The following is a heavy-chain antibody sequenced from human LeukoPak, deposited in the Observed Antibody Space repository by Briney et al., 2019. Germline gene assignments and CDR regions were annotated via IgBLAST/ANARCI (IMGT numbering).Heavy chain of an antibody. V-gene: IGHV3-7*01. CDR2: IREDGSEK. J-gene: IGHJ4*02. D-gene: IGHD2-8*01. CDR3: ARGPTNGQAFDY. CDR1: GFTFGSSG. Sequence: GGSLRLSCAASGFTFGSSGMSWVRQAPGKGLEWVASIREDGSEKTSVDSVKGRFTISRDNAKNSLYLQMDSLRAEDTAVYYCARGPTNGQAFDYWGQGTLVSVSS.